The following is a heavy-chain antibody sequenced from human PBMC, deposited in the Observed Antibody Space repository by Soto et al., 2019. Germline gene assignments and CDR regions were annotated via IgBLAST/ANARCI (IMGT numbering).Heavy chain of an antibody. D-gene: IGHD3-10*01. Sequence: QVQLVQSGAEVKRPGSSVKVSCKASGDTFAFHSINWVRQAPGLGLEWMGRINPILSMSNYAQRFQGRVMMTADKSTSTAYMELSSLRSEDTAIYYCATSYGSGYRAFDYWGQGALVTVSS. J-gene: IGHJ4*02. CDR1: GDTFAFHS. V-gene: IGHV1-69*02. CDR3: ATSYGSGYRAFDY. CDR2: INPILSMS.